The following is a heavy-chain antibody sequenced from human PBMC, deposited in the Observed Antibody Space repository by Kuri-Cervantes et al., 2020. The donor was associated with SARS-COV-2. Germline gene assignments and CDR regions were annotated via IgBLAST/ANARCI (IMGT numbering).Heavy chain of an antibody. CDR2: ISSSSSYI. Sequence: GESLKISCAASGFTFSSYSMNWVRQAPGKGLEWVSSISSSSSYIYYADSVKGRFTISRDNAKNSLYLQMNSLRAEDTAVYYCARDRRIQLWLYGGWYFDLWGRGTLVTVSS. V-gene: IGHV3-21*01. CDR1: GFTFSSYS. J-gene: IGHJ2*01. CDR3: ARDRRIQLWLYGGWYFDL. D-gene: IGHD5-18*01.